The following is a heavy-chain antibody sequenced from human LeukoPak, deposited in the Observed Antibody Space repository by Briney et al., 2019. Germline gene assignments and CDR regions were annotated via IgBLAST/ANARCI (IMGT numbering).Heavy chain of an antibody. Sequence: ASVKVSCKASGYTFTGYYMHWVRQAPGQGLEWMGWINPNSGGTNYAQKFQGRVTMTRDTSISTAYMELSRLRADDTAVYYCARDHCSSTSCHDLYFDLWGRGTLVTVSS. J-gene: IGHJ2*01. CDR1: GYTFTGYY. CDR3: ARDHCSSTSCHDLYFDL. V-gene: IGHV1-2*02. CDR2: INPNSGGT. D-gene: IGHD2-2*01.